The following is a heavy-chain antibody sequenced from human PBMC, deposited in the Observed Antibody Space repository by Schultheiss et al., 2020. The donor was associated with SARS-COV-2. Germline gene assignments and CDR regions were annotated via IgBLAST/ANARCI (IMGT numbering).Heavy chain of an antibody. Sequence: ASVKVSCKASGGTFSSYAISWVRQAPGQGLEWMGWINPYNGNTKYAQNLQDRVSMTTDTSTSTAHMELRSLRSDDTAVYYCARAGLLDYYDTSGYWYYWGQGTRVTVSS. D-gene: IGHD3-22*01. J-gene: IGHJ4*02. CDR1: GGTFSSYA. CDR3: ARAGLLDYYDTSGYWYY. CDR2: INPYNGNT. V-gene: IGHV1-18*01.